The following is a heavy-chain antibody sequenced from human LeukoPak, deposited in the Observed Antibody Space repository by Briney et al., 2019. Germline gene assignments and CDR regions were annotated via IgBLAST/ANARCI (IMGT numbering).Heavy chain of an antibody. CDR3: ARHIQGYSVDY. CDR2: IYPSDSDT. CDR1: GYTFSIYW. J-gene: IGHJ4*02. Sequence: GESLKISCKGSGYTFSIYWIGWVRQMPGKGLEWMGIIYPSDSDTRYSPSFQGQVTISADKPNSTAYLQWSSLKASDTAMYYCARHIQGYSVDYWGQGTLVTVSS. V-gene: IGHV5-51*01. D-gene: IGHD5-12*01.